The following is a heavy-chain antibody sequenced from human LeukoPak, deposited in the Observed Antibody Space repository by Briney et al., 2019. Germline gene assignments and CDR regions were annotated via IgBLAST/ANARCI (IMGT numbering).Heavy chain of an antibody. D-gene: IGHD5-12*01. CDR3: ARQIRYTYDPNWFHP. Sequence: SETLSLTCSVSGDSIAATSYYWAWIRQPPGKGLEWIGSIYYSGNTNYDPSLQSRVTMSVDTSKNQFSLSLSSVTAADTADYYCARQIRYTYDPNWFHPWGQGTLVTVSS. CDR1: GDSIAATSYY. J-gene: IGHJ5*02. CDR2: IYYSGNT. V-gene: IGHV4-39*01.